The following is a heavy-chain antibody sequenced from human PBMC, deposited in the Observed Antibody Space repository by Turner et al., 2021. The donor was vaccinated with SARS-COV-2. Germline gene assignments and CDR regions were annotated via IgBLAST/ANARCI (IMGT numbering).Heavy chain of an antibody. J-gene: IGHJ4*02. CDR3: AREMGSGIDY. V-gene: IGHV3-30*04. D-gene: IGHD3-10*01. CDR1: GFTFRSYA. Sequence: QVQLVESGGGVVQSGRPLRLPCAASGFTFRSYAMHWVRQAPGKGLEWVALISYDGSNKYYADSVKGRFTISRDNSKNSLYLQMNSLRAEDTAVYYCAREMGSGIDYWGQGTLVTVSS. CDR2: ISYDGSNK.